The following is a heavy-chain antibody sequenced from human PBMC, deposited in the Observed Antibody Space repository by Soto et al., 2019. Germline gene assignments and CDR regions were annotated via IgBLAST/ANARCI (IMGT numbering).Heavy chain of an antibody. CDR2: INSDGSST. Sequence: PGGSMRLSCAASGFTFSSYWMHWVRQAPGKGLVWVSRINSDGSSTSYADSVKGRFTISRDNAKNTLYLQMNSLRAEDTAVYYCARVGVPAGADNYYYYYGMDVGGQGTTVTGS. J-gene: IGHJ6*02. D-gene: IGHD2-2*01. CDR1: GFTFSSYW. V-gene: IGHV3-74*01. CDR3: ARVGVPAGADNYYYYYGMDV.